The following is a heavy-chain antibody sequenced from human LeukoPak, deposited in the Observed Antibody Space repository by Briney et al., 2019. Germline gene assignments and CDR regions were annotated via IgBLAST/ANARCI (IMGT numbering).Heavy chain of an antibody. CDR1: GFAFSSYA. CDR3: ARVWRYGGP. V-gene: IGHV3-48*01. J-gene: IGHJ5*02. Sequence: GGSLRLSCAASGFAFSSYAMSWVRQAPGKGLEWVSYISSSSSTIYYADSVKGRFTISRDNAKNSLYLQMNSLRAEDTAVYYCARVWRYGGPWGQGTLVTVSS. CDR2: ISSSSSTI. D-gene: IGHD4-17*01.